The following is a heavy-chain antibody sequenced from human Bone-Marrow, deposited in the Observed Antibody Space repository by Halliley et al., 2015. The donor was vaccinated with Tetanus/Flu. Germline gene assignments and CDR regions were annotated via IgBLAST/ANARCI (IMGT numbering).Heavy chain of an antibody. D-gene: IGHD6-19*01. J-gene: IGHJ2*01. CDR3: AKAGYTSGRNYWYFDL. CDR2: GANK. V-gene: IGHV3-23*01. Sequence: GANKYYADSVQGRFTISRDNSKNTLYLQMNSLRAEDTAVYYCAKAGYTSGRNYWYFDLWGRGTLVTVSS.